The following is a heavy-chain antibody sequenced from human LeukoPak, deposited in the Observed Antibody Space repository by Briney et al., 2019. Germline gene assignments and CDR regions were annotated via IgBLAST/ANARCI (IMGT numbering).Heavy chain of an antibody. J-gene: IGHJ4*02. D-gene: IGHD1-14*01. CDR2: ISTSGNII. CDR1: GLRLSDYY. V-gene: IGHV3-11*04. Sequence: PGGSLRLSCAASGLRLSDYYMAWIRPAPGKGLEWVSYISTSGNIIHYADSVKGRFTISRDDAKNSLFLQMSSLRAEDTAVYYCARDGVQMYEVYDYWGQGTLVTVSS. CDR3: ARDGVQMYEVYDY.